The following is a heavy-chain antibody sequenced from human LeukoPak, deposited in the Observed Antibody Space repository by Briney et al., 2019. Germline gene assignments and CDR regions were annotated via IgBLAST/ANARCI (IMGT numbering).Heavy chain of an antibody. Sequence: SETLSLTCTVSGGSISSSSYYWGWIRQPPGKGLEWIGSIYYSGSTYYNPSLKSRVTISVDTSKNQFSLKLRSVTAADTAVYYCARQSTFYSGYIYWFDPWGQGTLVTVSS. D-gene: IGHD5-18*01. J-gene: IGHJ5*02. CDR2: IYYSGST. CDR1: GGSISSSSYY. CDR3: ARQSTFYSGYIYWFDP. V-gene: IGHV4-39*01.